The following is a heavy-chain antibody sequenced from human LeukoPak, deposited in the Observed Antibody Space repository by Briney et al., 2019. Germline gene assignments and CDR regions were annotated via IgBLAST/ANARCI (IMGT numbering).Heavy chain of an antibody. J-gene: IGHJ4*02. CDR2: ISHSGST. Sequence: PSETLSLTCAVYGGSFSGYYWSWIRQPPGKGLEWIGEISHSGSTNYNPSLKSRVTISVDTSKNQFSLKLSSVTAADTAVYYCARGNSGGSCYYWGQGTLVTVSS. V-gene: IGHV4-34*01. CDR1: GGSFSGYY. CDR3: ARGNSGGSCYY. D-gene: IGHD2-15*01.